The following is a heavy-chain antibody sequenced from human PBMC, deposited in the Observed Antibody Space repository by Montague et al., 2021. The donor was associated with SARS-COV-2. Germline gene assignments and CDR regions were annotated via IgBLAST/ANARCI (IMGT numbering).Heavy chain of an antibody. Sequence: SETLSLTCAVSGGSISSSNWWSWVRQPPGKGLEWIGEINHTGSSNYNPSFKSRVIMSVDTSKNQFSLKLSSVTAADTAVYYCARAIQSQPLVVVIAIPRPFYYFDHWGQGTLVTVSS. V-gene: IGHV4-4*02. CDR3: ARAIQSQPLVVVIAIPRPFYYFDH. CDR1: GGSISSSNW. J-gene: IGHJ4*02. D-gene: IGHD2-21*01. CDR2: INHTGSS.